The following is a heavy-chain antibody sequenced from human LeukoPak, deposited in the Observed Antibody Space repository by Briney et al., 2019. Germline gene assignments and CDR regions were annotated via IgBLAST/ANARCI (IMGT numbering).Heavy chain of an antibody. Sequence: ASVKVSCKASGYTFTGYYMHWVRQAPGQGLEWMGWMNPNSGNTGYAQKFQGRVTMTRNTSISTAYMELSSLRSEDTAVYYCAIRPAYDILTGLDYWGQGTLVTVSS. CDR1: GYTFTGYY. CDR2: MNPNSGNT. D-gene: IGHD3-9*01. CDR3: AIRPAYDILTGLDY. V-gene: IGHV1-8*02. J-gene: IGHJ4*02.